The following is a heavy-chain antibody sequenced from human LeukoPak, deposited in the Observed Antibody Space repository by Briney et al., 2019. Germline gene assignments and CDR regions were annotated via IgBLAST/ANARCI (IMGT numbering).Heavy chain of an antibody. D-gene: IGHD6-19*01. V-gene: IGHV3-9*01. CDR2: ISWNSGSI. J-gene: IGHJ4*02. CDR3: AKSESSIAVAGLPDY. CDR1: GFTFDDYA. Sequence: GGSLRLSCAASGFTFDDYAMHWVRQAPGKGLEWVSGISWNSGSIGYADSVKGRFTISRDNAENSLYLQMNSLRAEDTALYYCAKSESSIAVAGLPDYWGQGTLVTVSS.